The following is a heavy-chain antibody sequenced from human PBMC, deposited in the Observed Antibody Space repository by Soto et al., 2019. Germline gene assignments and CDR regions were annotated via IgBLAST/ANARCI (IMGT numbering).Heavy chain of an antibody. CDR3: AISGPPDYYDSSGRAREEYFQH. D-gene: IGHD3-22*01. J-gene: IGHJ1*01. CDR1: GFTFSSYA. V-gene: IGHV3-23*01. CDR2: ISGSGGST. Sequence: GGSLRLSCAASGFTFSSYAMSWVRQAPGKGLEWVSAISGSGGSTYYADSVKGRFTISRDNSKNTLYLQMNSLRAEDTAVYYCAISGPPDYYDSSGRAREEYFQHWGQGTLVTVSS.